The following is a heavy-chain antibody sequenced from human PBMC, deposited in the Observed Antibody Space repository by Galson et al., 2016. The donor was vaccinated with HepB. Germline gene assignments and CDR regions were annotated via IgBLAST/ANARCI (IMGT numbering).Heavy chain of an antibody. Sequence: NGQTNYAQRFHGRVTMTADTSTDTAYMEVRSLSFDDTAVYYCARDQRWLQFGKDAFDLWGQGTFVIVSS. CDR2: NGQT. D-gene: IGHD5-24*01. V-gene: IGHV1-18*01. J-gene: IGHJ3*01. CDR3: ARDQRWLQFGKDAFDL.